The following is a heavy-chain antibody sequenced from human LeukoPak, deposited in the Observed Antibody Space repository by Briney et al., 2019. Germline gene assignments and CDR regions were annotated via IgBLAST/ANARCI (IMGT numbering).Heavy chain of an antibody. Sequence: GASVKVSCKASGGTFSSYAISWVRQALGQGLEWMGGIIPIFGTANYAQKFQGRVTITADESTSTAYMELSSLRSEDTAVYYCARGQYSSSWPGEDYYYYYYGMDVWGQGTTVTVSS. D-gene: IGHD6-13*01. CDR2: IIPIFGTA. J-gene: IGHJ6*02. V-gene: IGHV1-69*01. CDR1: GGTFSSYA. CDR3: ARGQYSSSWPGEDYYYYYYGMDV.